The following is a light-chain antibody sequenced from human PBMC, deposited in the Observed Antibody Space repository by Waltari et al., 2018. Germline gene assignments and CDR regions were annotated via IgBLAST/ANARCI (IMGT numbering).Light chain of an antibody. CDR2: GAS. J-gene: IGKJ4*01. CDR3: QQYNIRLT. V-gene: IGKV3-15*01. CDR1: QPISSN. Sequence: EIVIAQSPATLSVSPGERASLSCRASQPISSNLAWYQHKPGQAPRLLISGASTRASGIPARFSGSGSGTQFTLTINSLQSEDFAVYYCQQYNIRLTFGGGTKVDIK.